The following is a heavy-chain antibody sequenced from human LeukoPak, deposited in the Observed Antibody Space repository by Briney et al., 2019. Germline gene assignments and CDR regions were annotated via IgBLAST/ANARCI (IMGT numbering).Heavy chain of an antibody. J-gene: IGHJ4*02. CDR3: AKHGYSSGWPQVPSDY. V-gene: IGHV3-9*01. CDR2: ISWNSGSI. Sequence: GGSLRLSCAASGFTFDDYAMHWVRQAPGKGLEWVSGISWNSGSIGYADSVKGRFTISRDNAKNSLYLQMNSLRADDTAVYYCAKHGYSSGWPQVPSDYWGRGTLVTVSS. CDR1: GFTFDDYA. D-gene: IGHD6-19*01.